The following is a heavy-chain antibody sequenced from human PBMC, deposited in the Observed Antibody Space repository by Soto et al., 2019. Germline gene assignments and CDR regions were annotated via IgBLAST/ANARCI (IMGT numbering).Heavy chain of an antibody. J-gene: IGHJ6*02. CDR3: ARDNLRRYYYGSGRPNGMDG. Sequence: PSETLSLTCAVYGGSFSGYYWSWIRQPPGKGLEWIGEINHSGSTNYNPSLKSRVTISVDTSKNQFSLKLSSVTAADTAVYYCARDNLRRYYYGSGRPNGMDGWGQGTKVTVSS. D-gene: IGHD3-10*01. CDR2: INHSGST. V-gene: IGHV4-34*01. CDR1: GGSFSGYY.